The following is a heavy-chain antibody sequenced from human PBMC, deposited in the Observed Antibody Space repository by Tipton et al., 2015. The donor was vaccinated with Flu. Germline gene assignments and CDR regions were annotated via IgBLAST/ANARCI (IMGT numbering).Heavy chain of an antibody. CDR3: ARAPQYYHDSSASYQGAFHV. Sequence: TLSLTCTVSGGSINSFYWSWIRQSPGKGLEWIGNVYYSGSTNYDPSFKSRVTILVDTSESQFSLKLSSVTAADTAVYYCARAPQYYHDSSASYQGAFHVWGQGTMVTVSS. J-gene: IGHJ3*01. V-gene: IGHV4-59*01. CDR1: GGSINSFY. D-gene: IGHD3-22*01. CDR2: VYYSGST.